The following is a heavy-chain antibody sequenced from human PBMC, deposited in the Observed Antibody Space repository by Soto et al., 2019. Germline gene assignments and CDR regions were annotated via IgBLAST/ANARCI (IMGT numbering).Heavy chain of an antibody. Sequence: GGSLRLSCAASGFTFSSYWMSWVRQAPGKGLEWVANIKQDGSEKYYVDSVKGRFTISRDNAKNSLYLQMNSLRAEDTAVYYCARVLERPYYYYGMDVWGQGTTVTVSS. J-gene: IGHJ6*02. CDR2: IKQDGSEK. V-gene: IGHV3-7*05. CDR3: ARVLERPYYYYGMDV. D-gene: IGHD1-1*01. CDR1: GFTFSSYW.